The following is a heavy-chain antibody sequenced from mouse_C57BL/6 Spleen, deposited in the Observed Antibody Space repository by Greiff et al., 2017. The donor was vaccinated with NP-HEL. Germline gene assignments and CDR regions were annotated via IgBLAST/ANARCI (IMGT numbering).Heavy chain of an antibody. V-gene: IGHV5-4*01. CDR3: ARDFGVTPDVYYFDY. J-gene: IGHJ2*01. CDR2: ISDGGSYT. Sequence: EVKVVESGGGLVKPGGSLKLSCAASGFTFSSYAMSWVRQTPEKRLEWVATISDGGSYTYYPDNVKGRFTISRDNAKNNLYLQMSHLKSEDTAMYYCARDFGVTPDVYYFDYWGQGTTLTVSS. D-gene: IGHD2-2*01. CDR1: GFTFSSYA.